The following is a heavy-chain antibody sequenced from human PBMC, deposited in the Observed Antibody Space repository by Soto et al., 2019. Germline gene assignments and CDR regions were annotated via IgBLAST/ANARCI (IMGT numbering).Heavy chain of an antibody. CDR1: GFTFSSYA. CDR2: ISYDGSNK. V-gene: IGHV3-30-3*01. CDR3: VRDKSPYSSGWHNRHFDY. D-gene: IGHD6-19*01. Sequence: QVQLVESGGGVVQPGRSLRLSCAASGFTFSSYAMHWVLQAPGKGLEWVAVISYDGSNKYYADSVKGRFTISRDHSKTLYLQMNSLRAEDTAVYYCVRDKSPYSSGWHNRHFDYWGQGTLVTVSS. J-gene: IGHJ4*02.